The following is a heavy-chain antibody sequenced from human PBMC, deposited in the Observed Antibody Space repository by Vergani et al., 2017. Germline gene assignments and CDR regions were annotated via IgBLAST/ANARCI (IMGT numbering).Heavy chain of an antibody. CDR1: GGSISSGSYY. V-gene: IGHV4-61*02. CDR2: IYTSGST. Sequence: QVQLQESGPGLVKPSQTLSLTCTVSGGSISSGSYYWSWIRQPAGKGLEWIGRIYTSGSTNYNPSLKSRVTISVDTSKNQFSLKLSSVTAADTAVYYCAGVQRGVTPDYWGQGTLVTVSS. D-gene: IGHD3-10*01. CDR3: AGVQRGVTPDY. J-gene: IGHJ4*02.